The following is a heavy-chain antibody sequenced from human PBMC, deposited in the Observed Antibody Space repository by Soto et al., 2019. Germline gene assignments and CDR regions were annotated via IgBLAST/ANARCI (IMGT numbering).Heavy chain of an antibody. D-gene: IGHD3-9*01. J-gene: IGHJ5*02. CDR1: GGSISSYY. Sequence: SETLSLTCTVSGGSISSYYWSWIRQPPGKGLEWIGYIYYSGSTNYNPSLKSRVTISVDTSKNQFSLKLSSVTAADTAVYYCARDKFGDYDILTGISNWFDPWGQGTLVTVSS. CDR3: ARDKFGDYDILTGISNWFDP. CDR2: IYYSGST. V-gene: IGHV4-59*01.